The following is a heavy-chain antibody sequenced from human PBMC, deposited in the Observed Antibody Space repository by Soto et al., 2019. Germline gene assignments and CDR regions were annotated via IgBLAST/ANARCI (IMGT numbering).Heavy chain of an antibody. J-gene: IGHJ4*02. D-gene: IGHD6-19*01. Sequence: VQLLESGGGLVQPGGSLRLSCAASGFPFSRCAMNWVRQAPGKGLEWVSTISHSDHSTYYADSVKGRFTVSRDNSENPLYLQMNSLRAEDTAIYYCAKRGGDSGWGDFDSWGQGTLVTVSS. CDR2: ISHSDHST. CDR1: GFPFSRCA. CDR3: AKRGGDSGWGDFDS. V-gene: IGHV3-23*01.